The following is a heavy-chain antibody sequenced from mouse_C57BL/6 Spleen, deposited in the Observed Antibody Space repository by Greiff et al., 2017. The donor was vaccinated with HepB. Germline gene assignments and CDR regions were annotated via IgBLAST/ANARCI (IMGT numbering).Heavy chain of an antibody. CDR3: ARRYGYDGAWFAY. J-gene: IGHJ3*01. D-gene: IGHD2-2*01. CDR2: IHPNSGST. V-gene: IGHV1-64*01. Sequence: VQLQQSGAELVKPGASVKLSCKASGYTFTSYWMHWVKQRPGQGLEWIGMIHPNSGSTNYNEKFKSKATLTVDKSSSTAYMQLSSLTSEDSAVYYCARRYGYDGAWFAYWGQGTLVTVSA. CDR1: GYTFTSYW.